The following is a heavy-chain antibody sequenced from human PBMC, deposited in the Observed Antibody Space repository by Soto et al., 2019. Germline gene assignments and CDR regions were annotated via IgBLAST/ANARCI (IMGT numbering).Heavy chain of an antibody. CDR3: ARMGAKGTAMVSASYYYYGMDV. D-gene: IGHD5-18*01. CDR1: GGTFSSYA. CDR2: IIPIFGTA. V-gene: IGHV1-69*13. J-gene: IGHJ6*02. Sequence: ASVKVSCKASGGTFSSYAISWVRQAPGQGLEWMGGIIPIFGTANYAQKFQGRVTITADESTSTAYMELSSLRSEDTAVYYCARMGAKGTAMVSASYYYYGMDVWGQGTTVTVSS.